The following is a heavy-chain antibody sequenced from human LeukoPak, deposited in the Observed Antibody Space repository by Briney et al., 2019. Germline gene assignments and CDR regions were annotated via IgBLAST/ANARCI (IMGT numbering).Heavy chain of an antibody. Sequence: SVKVSCKTSGLTFSSSTLQWVRQARGERLEWIGWIVVGRGETKYTQKLQGRVTITSDLSTSTAYMELSSLRSEDTAVYYCAAETYSDSCCWFDPWGQGTLVTVSS. J-gene: IGHJ5*02. CDR3: AAETYSDSCCWFDP. V-gene: IGHV1-58*01. CDR1: GLTFSSST. CDR2: IVVGRGET. D-gene: IGHD2-21*02.